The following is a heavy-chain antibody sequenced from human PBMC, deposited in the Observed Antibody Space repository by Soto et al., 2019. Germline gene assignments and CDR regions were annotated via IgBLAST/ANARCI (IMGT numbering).Heavy chain of an antibody. J-gene: IGHJ5*02. Sequence: PSETLSLTCIVSGGSISKFYWSWIRKTAGKGLEWMGRVYATGTTDYNPSLRSRVAMSVDISKKTFSLRLTPVTAADTGVYYCVRDGSKTLRDWFDPWGQGKLVTVSS. CDR2: VYATGTT. D-gene: IGHD4-17*01. CDR3: VRDGSKTLRDWFDP. V-gene: IGHV4-4*07. CDR1: GGSISKFY.